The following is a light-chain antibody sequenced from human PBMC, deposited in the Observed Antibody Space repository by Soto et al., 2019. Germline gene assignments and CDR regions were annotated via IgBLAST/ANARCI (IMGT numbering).Light chain of an antibody. CDR2: DAS. Sequence: EIVLTQSPGTLSCSPGEIASLSFRASQSVSSSYLAWYQQKPGQAPRLLIYDASSRATGIPARFSGSGSGTDFTLTISSLEPEDFAVYYCQQRSNWPWTFGQGTKVDIK. CDR3: QQRSNWPWT. J-gene: IGKJ1*01. CDR1: QSVSSSY. V-gene: IGKV3D-20*02.